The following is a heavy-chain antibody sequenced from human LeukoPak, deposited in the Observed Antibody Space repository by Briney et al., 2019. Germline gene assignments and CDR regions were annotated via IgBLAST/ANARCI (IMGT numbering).Heavy chain of an antibody. CDR1: GGSISSSSYY. Sequence: SETLSLTCTVSGGSISSSSYYWGWIRQPPGKGLEWIGSIYYSGSTYYNPSLKSRVTISIDTSKSQFSLKLSSVTAADTAVYYCARRILDYYYMDVWGKGTTVTVSS. V-gene: IGHV4-39*07. CDR2: IYYSGST. J-gene: IGHJ6*03. CDR3: ARRILDYYYMDV. D-gene: IGHD2-15*01.